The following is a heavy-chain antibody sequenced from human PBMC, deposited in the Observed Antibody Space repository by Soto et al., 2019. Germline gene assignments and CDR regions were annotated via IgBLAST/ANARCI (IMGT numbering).Heavy chain of an antibody. CDR1: GQTLTGSY. J-gene: IGHJ6*02. V-gene: IGHV1-2*04. Sequence: ASVNVSCKASGQTLTGSYMHCVRQAPGQGLQWTGWINPSSGGTNYAKKFQGWVTMTRDTSISTAYIELSRLRSDDTAVYYCARGLYLDDFWSGPVEVGGQGTTVTVSS. CDR2: INPSSGGT. CDR3: ARGLYLDDFWSGPVEV. D-gene: IGHD3-3*01.